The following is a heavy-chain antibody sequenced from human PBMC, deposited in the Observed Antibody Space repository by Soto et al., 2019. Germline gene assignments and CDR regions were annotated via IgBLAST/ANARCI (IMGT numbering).Heavy chain of an antibody. CDR2: IWHTGRP. V-gene: IGHV4-4*02. J-gene: IGHJ4*02. CDR1: GDSLTNNHW. Sequence: QLQLRESGPGLVQPSGTLSLTCDVSGDSLTNNHWWSWVRQAPGKGLEWIGEIWHTGRPNYNPSLKCLVAISIVKSKNQFSLKLSSVTAADTAVYYCVRDSRTGCSSINCYMHLGQGTLVTVSS. CDR3: VRDSRTGCSSINCYMH. D-gene: IGHD2-15*01.